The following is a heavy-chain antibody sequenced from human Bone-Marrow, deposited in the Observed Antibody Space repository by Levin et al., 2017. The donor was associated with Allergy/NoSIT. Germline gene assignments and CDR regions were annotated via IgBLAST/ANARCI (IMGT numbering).Heavy chain of an antibody. V-gene: IGHV3-23*01. CDR1: GFTFSNYA. Sequence: GESLKISCAASGFTFSNYAMSWVRQAPGKGLEWVSGISGSGDSTYDGDSVKGRFTISRDNSKNTLYLQMNSLRAEDTAVYYCAKDRDFYGAASLGSWGQGTLVTVSS. J-gene: IGHJ4*02. CDR2: ISGSGDST. CDR3: AKDRDFYGAASLGS. D-gene: IGHD3-10*01.